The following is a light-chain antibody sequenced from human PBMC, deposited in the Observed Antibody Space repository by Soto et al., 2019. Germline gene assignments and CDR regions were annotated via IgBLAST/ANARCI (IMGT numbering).Light chain of an antibody. CDR1: SSNIGSNY. CDR2: NNN. Sequence: QSVLTQPPSASGAPGQGVISACAGISSNIGSNYVYWHQHLPGTAPKLLIFNNNQRPSGVPDRFSASKSGTSASLAIRGLRSEDEGDYYCATWDAGLSGYVFGSGTKVTVL. CDR3: ATWDAGLSGYV. J-gene: IGLJ1*01. V-gene: IGLV1-47*02.